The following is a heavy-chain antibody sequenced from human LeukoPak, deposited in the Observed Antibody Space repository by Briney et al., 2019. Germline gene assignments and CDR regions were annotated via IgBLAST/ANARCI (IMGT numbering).Heavy chain of an antibody. J-gene: IGHJ4*02. V-gene: IGHV3-21*01. D-gene: IGHD4-17*01. CDR1: GFTFSSYC. CDR3: AKETRYGDYVDY. CDR2: ISSSSSYI. Sequence: GGSLRLSCAASGFTFSSYCMNWVRQAPGKGLEWVSSISSSSSYIYYADSVKGRFTISRDNAKNSLYLQMNSLRAEDTAVYYCAKETRYGDYVDYWGQGTLVTVSS.